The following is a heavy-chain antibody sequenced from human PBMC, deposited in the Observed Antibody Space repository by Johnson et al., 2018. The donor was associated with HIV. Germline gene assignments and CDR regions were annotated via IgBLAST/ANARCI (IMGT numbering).Heavy chain of an antibody. J-gene: IGHJ3*01. Sequence: VQLVESGGGVVQPGRSLRLSCAASGFTFNSYGMHWVRQAPGKGLEWVAFISYDGSNDYYADSVKGRFTISRDNAKKSLYLHMNSLRAEDTAFYYCARGTNYYDSSNYQVGNAFDFWGQGTRVTVSS. D-gene: IGHD3-22*01. CDR3: ARGTNYYDSSNYQVGNAFDF. V-gene: IGHV3-30*03. CDR2: ISYDGSND. CDR1: GFTFNSYG.